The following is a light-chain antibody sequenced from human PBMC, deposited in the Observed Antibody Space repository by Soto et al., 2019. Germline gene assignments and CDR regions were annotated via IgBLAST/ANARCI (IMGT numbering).Light chain of an antibody. V-gene: IGLV2-14*01. CDR1: SSDVGRYNY. CDR2: EVS. J-gene: IGLJ2*01. CDR3: SSYTSSSTLL. Sequence: QSALTQPASVSGSPGQSITISCTGTSSDVGRYNYVSWYQQHPGKAPKLMIYEVSNRPSGVSNRFSGSKSGTTASLTISGLQAEDEADYYCSSYTSSSTLLFGGGTKVTVL.